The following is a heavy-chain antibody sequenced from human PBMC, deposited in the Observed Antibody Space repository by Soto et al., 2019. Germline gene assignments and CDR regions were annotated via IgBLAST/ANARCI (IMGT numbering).Heavy chain of an antibody. V-gene: IGHV3-15*07. CDR1: GFPFSNAW. D-gene: IGHD2-8*01. CDR2: VKSKTDGGSS. Sequence: GGSLRLSCVASGFPFSNAWINWVRQVPGKGLEWVGRVKSKTDGGSSDYAAAVKGRFAVSRDDSRNIVYLQMNSLKIEDPGVYYCTTDSRTSLPEIRFDYWGHGTQVTVSS. CDR3: TTDSRTSLPEIRFDY. J-gene: IGHJ4*01.